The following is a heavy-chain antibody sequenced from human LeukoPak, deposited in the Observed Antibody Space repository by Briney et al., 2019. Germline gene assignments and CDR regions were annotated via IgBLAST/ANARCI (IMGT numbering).Heavy chain of an antibody. CDR3: ARDGSNGAAAGGFDY. CDR2: FYYSGST. CDR1: GYSISSGYY. D-gene: IGHD6-13*01. V-gene: IGHV4-38-2*02. Sequence: SETLSLTCTVSGYSISSGYYWGWIRQPPGKGLEWIGTFYYSGSTYYNPSLKSRVTISVDTSKNQFSLKVTSVTAADTAVYYCARDGSNGAAAGGFDYWGQGTLVTVSS. J-gene: IGHJ4*02.